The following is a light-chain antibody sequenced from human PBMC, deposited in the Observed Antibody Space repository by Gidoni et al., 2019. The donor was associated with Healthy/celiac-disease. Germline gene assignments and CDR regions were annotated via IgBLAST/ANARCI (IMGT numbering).Light chain of an antibody. CDR2: AAS. V-gene: IGKV1-NL1*01. Sequence: IQMTQSPTSLSASVGDRPTITCRASHGISNSLAWYQQKPGKAPKLLLYAASRVESGVPSRFSGSGSGTDYTLTISSRQPEDFATYYCQQYYSTPPTFGQGTKVEIK. CDR1: HGISNS. J-gene: IGKJ1*01. CDR3: QQYYSTPPT.